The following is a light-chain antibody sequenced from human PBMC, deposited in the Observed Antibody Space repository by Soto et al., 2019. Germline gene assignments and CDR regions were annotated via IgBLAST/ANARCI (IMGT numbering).Light chain of an antibody. CDR2: GAS. V-gene: IGKV3-20*01. Sequence: EIVSTQSPGTLSLSPGERATLSCRASQSVTSSYLAWYQQKPGQAPRLLIYGASSRATGIPDRFSGSESGTDFTLTISRRELEAFAVYVCQHYGNCPSPWTFGPGTKVDI. CDR1: QSVTSSY. CDR3: QHYGNCPSPWT. J-gene: IGKJ1*01.